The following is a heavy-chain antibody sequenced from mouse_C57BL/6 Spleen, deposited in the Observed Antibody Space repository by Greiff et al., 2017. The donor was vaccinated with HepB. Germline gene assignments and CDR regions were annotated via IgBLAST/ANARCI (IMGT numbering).Heavy chain of an antibody. CDR1: GFSLTSYG. J-gene: IGHJ3*01. Sequence: QLQQSGPGLVQPSQSLSITCTVSGFSLTSYGVHWVRQSPGKGLEWLGVIWSGGSTDYNAAFISRLSISKDNSKSQVFFKMNSLQADDTAIYYCARGGTTPAYWGQGTLVTVSA. CDR2: IWSGGST. V-gene: IGHV2-2*01. CDR3: ARGGTTPAY. D-gene: IGHD1-1*01.